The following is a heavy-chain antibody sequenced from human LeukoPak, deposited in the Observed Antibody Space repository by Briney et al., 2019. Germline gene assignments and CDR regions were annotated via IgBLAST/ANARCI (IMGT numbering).Heavy chain of an antibody. CDR2: IYYSGST. CDR3: ARGLGSSWYYFDY. D-gene: IGHD6-13*01. J-gene: IGHJ4*02. Sequence: PSQTLSLTCTVSGGSISSGDYYWSWIRQPAGKGLEWIGYIYYSGSTYYNPSLKSRVTISVDTSKNQFSLKLSSVTAADTAVYYCARGLGSSWYYFDYWGQGTLVTVSS. V-gene: IGHV4-30-4*01. CDR1: GGSISSGDYY.